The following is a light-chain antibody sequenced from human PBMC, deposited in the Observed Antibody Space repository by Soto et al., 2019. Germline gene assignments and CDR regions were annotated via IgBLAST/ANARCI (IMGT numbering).Light chain of an antibody. J-gene: IGKJ1*01. Sequence: DIVLTQSPGTLSLSPWESATLSCRASQSVSNNYLAWYQQKPGQAPRLLIYGASNRATGIPDWFSGSWSGTYFTLTISRLEPEYFAVYYCQQYGSSVTFGQGTKVDIK. CDR3: QQYGSSVT. CDR1: QSVSNNY. CDR2: GAS. V-gene: IGKV3-20*01.